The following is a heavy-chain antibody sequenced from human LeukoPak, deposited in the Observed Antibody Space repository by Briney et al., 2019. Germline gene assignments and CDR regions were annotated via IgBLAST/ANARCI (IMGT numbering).Heavy chain of an antibody. CDR1: GFTFSSYN. V-gene: IGHV3-7*01. CDR3: ARPPGRAFDI. J-gene: IGHJ3*02. Sequence: GGSLRLSCAASGFTFSSYNMNWVRQAPGKGLEWVGWINQDESDKQYVDSVKGRFTISRDNAKNSIYLQMNSLRAEDTAVYYCARPPGRAFDIWGQGTMVTVSS. D-gene: IGHD2-15*01. CDR2: INQDESDK.